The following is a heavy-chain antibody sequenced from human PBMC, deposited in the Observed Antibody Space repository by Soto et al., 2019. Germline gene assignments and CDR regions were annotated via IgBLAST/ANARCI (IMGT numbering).Heavy chain of an antibody. D-gene: IGHD1-1*01. CDR3: ARSGDNYNRLDY. CDR2: SSNSGTFS. CDR1: GFTFSDYY. V-gene: IGHV3-11*06. J-gene: IGHJ4*02. Sequence: AGGSLRLSCEGSGFTFSDYYISWIRQVPGKGLEWISYSSNSGTFSRYADSVKGRFSISRDNTKNLLYLQMNSLRAEDTAVYYCARSGDNYNRLDYWGQGTPVTVSS.